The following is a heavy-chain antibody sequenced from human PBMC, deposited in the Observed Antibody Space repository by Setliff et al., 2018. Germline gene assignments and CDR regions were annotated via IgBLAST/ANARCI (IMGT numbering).Heavy chain of an antibody. J-gene: IGHJ6*02. CDR2: IWNDGSSK. CDR1: GFSFSSYW. Sequence: GGSLRLSCGASGFSFSSYWMTWVRQAPGKGLEWVALIWNDGSSKFYGDSVKGRFTISRDNSKNTLYLQMDSLRAEDTAVYYCARNWVTAQHYYYGMDVWGQGTTVTVSS. D-gene: IGHD2-21*02. V-gene: IGHV3-33*08. CDR3: ARNWVTAQHYYYGMDV.